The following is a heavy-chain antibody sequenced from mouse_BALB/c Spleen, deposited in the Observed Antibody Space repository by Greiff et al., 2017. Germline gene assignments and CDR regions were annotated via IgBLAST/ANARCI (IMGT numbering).Heavy chain of an antibody. J-gene: IGHJ4*01. D-gene: IGHD2-14*01. CDR2: IYPYNGGT. CDR3: ARKEAYYRYDGNYYAMDY. V-gene: IGHV1S29*02. CDR1: GYTFTDYN. Sequence: VQLKQSGPELVKPGASVKISCKASGYTFTDYNMHWVKQSHGKSLEWIGYIYPYNGGTGYNQKFKSKATLTVDNSSSTAYMELRSLTSEDSAVYYCARKEAYYRYDGNYYAMDYWGQGTSVTVSS.